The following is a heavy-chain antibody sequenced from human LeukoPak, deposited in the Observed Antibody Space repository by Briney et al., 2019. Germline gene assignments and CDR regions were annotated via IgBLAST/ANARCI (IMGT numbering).Heavy chain of an antibody. CDR1: GFSFSSYW. J-gene: IGHJ4*02. Sequence: GGSLRLSCAASGFSFSSYWMHWVCQAPGKGLVWVSRINSDGSITTYADSVKGRFTISRDNAKNTLYLQMNSLRAEDTAVYYCVRNLDFWGDSEDYWGQGTLVTVSS. CDR3: VRNLDFWGDSEDY. V-gene: IGHV3-74*01. CDR2: INSDGSIT. D-gene: IGHD3-3*01.